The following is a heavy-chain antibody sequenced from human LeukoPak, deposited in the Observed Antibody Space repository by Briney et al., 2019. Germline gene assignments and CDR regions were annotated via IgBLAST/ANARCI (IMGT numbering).Heavy chain of an antibody. CDR3: VKELNYGSGSRFFDP. CDR1: GFTFSSYA. CDR2: ISNDGGFT. J-gene: IGHJ5*02. Sequence: GGSLRLSCSASGFTFSSYAMHWVRQAPGKGLEYVSAISNDGGFTYYADSVKGRFTIPRDNSKNTLYLQMSSLRPEDTAVYYCVKELNYGSGSRFFDPWGRGTLVTVSS. V-gene: IGHV3-64D*06. D-gene: IGHD3-10*01.